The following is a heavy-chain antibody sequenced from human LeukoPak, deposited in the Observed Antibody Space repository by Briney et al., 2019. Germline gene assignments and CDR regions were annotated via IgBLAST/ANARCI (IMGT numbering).Heavy chain of an antibody. D-gene: IGHD2-2*02. J-gene: IGHJ4*02. Sequence: PGGSLRLSCAASGFTFSSFWMSWVRQAPGKGLEWVANIKQDGSEKYYVDSVKGRFTISRDNAKNSLYLQMNSLRAEDTAVYYCARDVYCSSTSCYKRNLDYWGQGTLVTVSS. CDR2: IKQDGSEK. CDR3: ARDVYCSSTSCYKRNLDY. CDR1: GFTFSSFW. V-gene: IGHV3-7*01.